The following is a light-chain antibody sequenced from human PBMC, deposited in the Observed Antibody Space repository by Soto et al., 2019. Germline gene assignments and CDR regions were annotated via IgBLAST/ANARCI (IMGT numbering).Light chain of an antibody. CDR2: DVS. CDR1: SSDVGGYNY. CDR3: SSYTSSSTPYYG. V-gene: IGLV2-14*01. J-gene: IGLJ1*01. Sequence: QSVLTQPASVSGSPGQSITISCTGTSSDVGGYNYVSWYQQHPGKAPKLMIYDVSNRPSGASNRFSGSKSGNTASLTISGLQAEDEADYYCSSYTSSSTPYYGFGTGTKVTVL.